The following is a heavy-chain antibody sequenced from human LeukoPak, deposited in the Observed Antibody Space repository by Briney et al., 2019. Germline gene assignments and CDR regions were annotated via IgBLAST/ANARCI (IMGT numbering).Heavy chain of an antibody. CDR1: GGSLRSSY. V-gene: IGHV4-59*12. D-gene: IGHD2-15*01. Sequence: PPETLSLTCPVSGGSLRSSYWSWIRQPPGKGLAWIWYIYYSGSSNHNPSLKRRVSISVDPSKNQFSLKLRSVTAADTAVYYCARVVVAATDWFDPWGLGTLVTVSS. CDR2: IYYSGSS. J-gene: IGHJ5*02. CDR3: ARVVVAATDWFDP.